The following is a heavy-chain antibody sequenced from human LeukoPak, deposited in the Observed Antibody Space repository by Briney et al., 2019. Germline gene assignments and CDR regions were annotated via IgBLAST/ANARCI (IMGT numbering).Heavy chain of an antibody. Sequence: ASVKVSCKASGYTFTDNYVHWVRQAPGQGLEWMGWINPKSGGTYYAQKFQDRVTMTRDTSMSTAYMELRSLISDDMAVYYCARKSYFDYWGQGTLVTVSS. V-gene: IGHV1-2*02. J-gene: IGHJ4*02. CDR1: GYTFTDNY. CDR3: ARKSYFDY. CDR2: INPKSGGT.